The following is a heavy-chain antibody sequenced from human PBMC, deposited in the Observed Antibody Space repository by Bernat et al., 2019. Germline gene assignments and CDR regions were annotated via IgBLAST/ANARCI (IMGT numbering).Heavy chain of an antibody. V-gene: IGHV3-48*03. J-gene: IGHJ6*03. CDR2: ISSSGSTI. CDR3: ARDYGYSGYDRYYYYYMDV. Sequence: EVQLVGSGGGLVQPGGSLRLPCAAPGFPFRWYEMNWVRQAPGEGLEWVSYISSSGSTIYYADSVKGRFTISRDNAKNSLYLQMNSLRAEDTAVYYCARDYGYSGYDRYYYYYMDVWGKGTTVTVSS. CDR1: GFPFRWYE. D-gene: IGHD5-12*01.